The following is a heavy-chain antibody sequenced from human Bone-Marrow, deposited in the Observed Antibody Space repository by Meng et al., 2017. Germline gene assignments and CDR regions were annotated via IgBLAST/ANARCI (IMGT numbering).Heavy chain of an antibody. V-gene: IGHV3-48*03. CDR3: ARGKPRYYYDSSGYPLVSASDAFDI. CDR2: ISSSGSTI. CDR1: GFTFSSYE. J-gene: IGHJ3*02. Sequence: GESLKISCAASGFTFSSYEMNWVRQAPGKGLEWVSYISSSGSTIYYADSVKGRFTISRDNAKNSLYLQMNSLRAEDTAVYYCARGKPRYYYDSSGYPLVSASDAFDIWGQGTIVTVSS. D-gene: IGHD3-22*01.